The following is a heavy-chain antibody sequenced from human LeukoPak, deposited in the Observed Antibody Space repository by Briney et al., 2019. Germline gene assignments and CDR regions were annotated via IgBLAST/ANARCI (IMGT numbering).Heavy chain of an antibody. CDR2: ISYDGSNK. V-gene: IGHV3-30*18. J-gene: IGHJ4*02. Sequence: GGSLRLSCAASGFTFSSYGMHGVRQAPGKGLEGGAVISYDGSNKYYADSVKGRFTISRDNSKNTLYLQMNSLRAEDTAVYYCAKSGPYYYDSSGLFDYWGQGTLVTVSS. CDR1: GFTFSSYG. D-gene: IGHD3-22*01. CDR3: AKSGPYYYDSSGLFDY.